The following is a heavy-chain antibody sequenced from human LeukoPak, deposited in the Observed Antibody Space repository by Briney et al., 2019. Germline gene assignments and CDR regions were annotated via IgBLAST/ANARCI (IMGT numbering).Heavy chain of an antibody. J-gene: IGHJ5*02. Sequence: SETLSLTCTVSGGSISSGDYYWSWIRQPPGKGLEWIGYIYYSGSTYYNPSLKSRVTISVDTSKNQFSLKLSSVTAADTAVYYCARVQRGGGSLNWFDPWGQGTLVTVSS. V-gene: IGHV4-30-4*01. D-gene: IGHD2-15*01. CDR3: ARVQRGGGSLNWFDP. CDR2: IYYSGST. CDR1: GGSISSGDYY.